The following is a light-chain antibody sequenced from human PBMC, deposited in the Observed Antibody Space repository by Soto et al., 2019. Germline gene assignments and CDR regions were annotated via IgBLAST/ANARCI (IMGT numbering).Light chain of an antibody. CDR1: RSNIENNY. J-gene: IGLJ1*01. Sequence: QFVRKQPPSGSAGPGQRVALSCPGSRSNIENNYVSWYRQLPGTAPNLLIYEDNKRPSGIPDRFSGSKSGTSATLGITGLETGDEADYYCATWDSSLSGGVFGTGTQVTV. V-gene: IGLV1-51*02. CDR2: EDN. CDR3: ATWDSSLSGGV.